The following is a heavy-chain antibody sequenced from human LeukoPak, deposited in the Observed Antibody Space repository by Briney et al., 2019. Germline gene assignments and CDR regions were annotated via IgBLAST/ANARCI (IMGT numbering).Heavy chain of an antibody. CDR3: ARGYGPGY. CDR1: GDSISSTNW. D-gene: IGHD4-17*01. Sequence: SETLSLTCAASGDSISSTNWWNWVRQPPGKGLEWIGEIDHRGNTNYNPSLKSRVSISADKSKNQFSLKLTSVTAADTAVYYCARGYGPGYWGQGILVTVSA. CDR2: IDHRGNT. J-gene: IGHJ4*02. V-gene: IGHV4-4*02.